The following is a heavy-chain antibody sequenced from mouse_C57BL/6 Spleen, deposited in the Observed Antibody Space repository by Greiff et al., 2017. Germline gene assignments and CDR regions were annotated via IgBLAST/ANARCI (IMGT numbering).Heavy chain of an antibody. Sequence: EVQRVESGGGLVQPGGSLKLSCAASGFTFSDYYMYWVRQTPEKRLEWVAYISNGGGSTYYPDTVKGRFTISRDNAKNTLYLQMSRLKSEDTAMYYCARSGAMDYWGQGTSVTVSS. V-gene: IGHV5-12*01. J-gene: IGHJ4*01. CDR1: GFTFSDYY. CDR3: ARSGAMDY. CDR2: ISNGGGST.